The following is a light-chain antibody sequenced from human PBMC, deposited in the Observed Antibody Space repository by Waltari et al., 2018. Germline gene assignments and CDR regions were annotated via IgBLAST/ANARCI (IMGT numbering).Light chain of an antibody. J-gene: IGKJ4*01. CDR1: QAISSH. CDR3: LQLYSYPLT. Sequence: IQLPPSPSPLSASVEKEVPTTCRASQAISSHLAWYQQIPGKAPKLLIYAASTLQSGVPSRFGGSGSGTDFTLTISSLQPEDFATFYCLQLYSYPLTFGGGTKVEIK. V-gene: IGKV1-9*01. CDR2: AAS.